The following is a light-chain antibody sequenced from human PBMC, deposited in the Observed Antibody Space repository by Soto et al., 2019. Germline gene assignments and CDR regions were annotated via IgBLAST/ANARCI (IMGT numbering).Light chain of an antibody. J-gene: IGLJ3*02. V-gene: IGLV2-14*01. CDR1: SSDVGHYNY. Sequence: QSALTQPASVSGSPGQSITISCTGSSSDVGHYNYVSWYQQHPGKAPKLIIYEVTNRPSGVSDRFSGSKSGNTASLIISGLQAEDEADYYCTSYTTSRIWVFGGGTKVTVL. CDR3: TSYTTSRIWV. CDR2: EVT.